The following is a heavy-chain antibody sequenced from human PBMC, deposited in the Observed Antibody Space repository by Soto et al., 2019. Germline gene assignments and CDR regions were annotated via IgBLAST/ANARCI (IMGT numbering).Heavy chain of an antibody. CDR3: ARVGPQLRVGWFDP. Sequence: PSETLSLTCTVSGGSISSYYWSWIRQPPGKGLEWIGYIYYSGSTNYNPSLKSRVTISVDTSKNQFSLKLSSVTAADTAVYYCARVGPQLRVGWFDPWGQGTLVTVSS. CDR2: IYYSGST. J-gene: IGHJ5*02. D-gene: IGHD2-2*01. CDR1: GGSISSYY. V-gene: IGHV4-59*01.